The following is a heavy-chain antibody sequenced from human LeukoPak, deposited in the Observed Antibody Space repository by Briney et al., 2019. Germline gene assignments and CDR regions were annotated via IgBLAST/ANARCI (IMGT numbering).Heavy chain of an antibody. CDR2: INWNGGST. CDR1: GFTFDDYG. D-gene: IGHD2-2*01. J-gene: IGHJ3*02. CDR3: ARDPVWVYCSSTSRFKGGNAFDI. Sequence: GGSLRLSCAASGFTFDDYGMSWVRQAPGKGLEWVSGINWNGGSTGYADSVKGRFTISRDNAKNSLYLQMNSLTAEDTALYYCARDPVWVYCSSTSRFKGGNAFDIWGQGTMVTVSS. V-gene: IGHV3-20*04.